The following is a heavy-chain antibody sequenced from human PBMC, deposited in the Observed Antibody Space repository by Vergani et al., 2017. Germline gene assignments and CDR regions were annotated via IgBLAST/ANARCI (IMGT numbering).Heavy chain of an antibody. Sequence: QVQLVESGGGVVQPGRSLRLSCAASGFTFSSYGMHWVRQAPGKGLEWVAVIWYDGSNKYYADSVKGRFTISRDNSKNTLYLQMNSLRAEYTAVYYCARDRGNWREPLDYWGQGTLVTVSS. V-gene: IGHV3-33*01. CDR2: IWYDGSNK. CDR1: GFTFSSYG. J-gene: IGHJ4*02. D-gene: IGHD1-1*01. CDR3: ARDRGNWREPLDY.